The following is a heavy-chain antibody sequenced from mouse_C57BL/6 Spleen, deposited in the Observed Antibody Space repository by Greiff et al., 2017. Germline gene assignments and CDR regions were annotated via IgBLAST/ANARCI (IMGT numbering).Heavy chain of an antibody. CDR3: TAYYGRSRGDY. Sequence: EVQLQQSGAELVRPGASVKLSCTASGFNIKDDYMHWVKQRPEQGLEWIGWIGPENGDTESASKLQGKATITADTSSNTAYLWLSSLTSADTAVYFCTAYYGRSRGDYWGQGTTLTVSS. V-gene: IGHV14-4*01. CDR2: IGPENGDT. CDR1: GFNIKDDY. J-gene: IGHJ2*01. D-gene: IGHD1-1*01.